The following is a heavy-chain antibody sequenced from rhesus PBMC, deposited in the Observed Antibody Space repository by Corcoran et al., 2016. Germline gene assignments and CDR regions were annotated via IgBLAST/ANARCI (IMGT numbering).Heavy chain of an antibody. Sequence: QLQLQESGPGLVKPSETLSLTCAVSGVSISSNWWSWIRKPPGKGLEWIGRISGRDGSPNYNPSLKSRVTTSTDTSKTQFSLKLSSVTAADTAVYYCARDWCHGSGCSSLDVWGRGVLVTVSS. CDR3: ARDWCHGSGCSSLDV. V-gene: IGHV4-173*01. CDR1: GVSISSNW. J-gene: IGHJ5-2*02. D-gene: IGHD2-21*01. CDR2: ISGRDGSP.